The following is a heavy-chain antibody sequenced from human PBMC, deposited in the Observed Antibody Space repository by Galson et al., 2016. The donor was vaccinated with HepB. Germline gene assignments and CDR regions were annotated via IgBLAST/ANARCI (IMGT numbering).Heavy chain of an antibody. J-gene: IGHJ3*02. D-gene: IGHD3-22*01. CDR2: ISRGGTYK. CDR1: GFTLSSYR. Sequence: SLRLSCAASGFTLSSYRINWVRQAPGKGLEWVSSISRGGTYKYYAVSVGGRFTISRDNAKNSLYLQMNSLRAGDTAVYFCARDKSSGYSDAFDMWGQGTMVTVSS. CDR3: ARDKSSGYSDAFDM. V-gene: IGHV3-21*01.